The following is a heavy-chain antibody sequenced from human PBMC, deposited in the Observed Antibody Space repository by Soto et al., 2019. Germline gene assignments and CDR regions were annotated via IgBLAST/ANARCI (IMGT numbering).Heavy chain of an antibody. CDR2: TYYRSKWFN. J-gene: IGHJ4*01. Sequence: SQTLSLTCAISGDSVSNNDAAWNWIRQSPSGGLEWLGRTYYRSKWFNDYAVSVKSRITISPDTSKNQFSLQLNAVTPDDTAVYYFSRDPPTTLLDFDSWGHGTLVTVYS. CDR3: SRDPPTTLLDFDS. V-gene: IGHV6-1*01. D-gene: IGHD2-15*01. CDR1: GDSVSNNDAA.